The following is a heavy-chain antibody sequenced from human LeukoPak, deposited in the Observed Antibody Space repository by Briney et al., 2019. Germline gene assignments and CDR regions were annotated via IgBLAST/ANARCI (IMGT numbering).Heavy chain of an antibody. CDR3: ARSELGYYYYYMDV. D-gene: IGHD7-27*01. Sequence: GGSLRLSCAASGFTFSSYSMNWVRQAPGKGLEWVSSISSSSSYIYYADSVKGRFTISRDNAKNSLYLQMNSLRAEDTGVYYCARSELGYYYYYMDVWGKGTTVIVSS. CDR1: GFTFSSYS. CDR2: ISSSSSYI. V-gene: IGHV3-21*01. J-gene: IGHJ6*03.